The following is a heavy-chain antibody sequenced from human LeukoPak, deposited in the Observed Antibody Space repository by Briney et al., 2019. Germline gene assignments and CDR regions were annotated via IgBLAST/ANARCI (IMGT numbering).Heavy chain of an antibody. J-gene: IGHJ6*03. CDR3: ATICSTSCYGYYMDV. CDR1: GFMFSSYW. D-gene: IGHD2-2*01. V-gene: IGHV3-7*01. CDR2: IKHDGSDK. Sequence: GGSLRLSCAASGFMFSSYWMSWVRQAPGKGLEWVANIKHDGSDKYYVDSVTGRFTISRDNAKNSLSLQMNSLRVEDTAVYYCATICSTSCYGYYMDVWGKGTTVTVSS.